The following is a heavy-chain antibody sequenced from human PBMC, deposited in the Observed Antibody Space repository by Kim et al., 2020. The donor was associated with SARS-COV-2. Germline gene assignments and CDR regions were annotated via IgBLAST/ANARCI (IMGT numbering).Heavy chain of an antibody. J-gene: IGHJ4*02. D-gene: IGHD6-19*01. V-gene: IGHV4-39*01. CDR3: ARHSSGWGSYYFDY. Sequence: NPSLKSRVTISVDTSKNQFSLKLSSVTAADTAVYYCARHSSGWGSYYFDYWGQGTLVTVSS.